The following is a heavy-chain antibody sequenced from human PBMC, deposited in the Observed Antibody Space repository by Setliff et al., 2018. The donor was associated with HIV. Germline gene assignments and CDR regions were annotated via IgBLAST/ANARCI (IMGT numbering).Heavy chain of an antibody. D-gene: IGHD2-15*01. CDR2: IYPGDSDT. V-gene: IGHV5-51*01. CDR3: ARLGSANWYFDL. Sequence: PGESLKISCKASGYGFTSYWIGWVRQMPGKGLEWMGIIYPGDSDTRYSPSFQGQVTFSTDESITTAYLQWSSLKASDTAMYYCARLGSANWYFDLWGRGTLGTVSS. CDR1: GYGFTSYW. J-gene: IGHJ2*01.